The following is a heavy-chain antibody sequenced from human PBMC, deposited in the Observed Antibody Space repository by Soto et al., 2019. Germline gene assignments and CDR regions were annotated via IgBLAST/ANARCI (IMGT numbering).Heavy chain of an antibody. J-gene: IGHJ6*02. CDR3: ARDMANRGSSSWYYYGMDV. D-gene: IGHD6-13*01. V-gene: IGHV1-2*02. Sequence: ASVKVSCKASGYTFTGYYMHWVRQAPGQGLEWMGWINPNSGGTNYAQKFQGGVTMTRDTSISTAYMELSRLRSDDTAVYYCARDMANRGSSSWYYYGMDVWGQGTTVTVSS. CDR2: INPNSGGT. CDR1: GYTFTGYY.